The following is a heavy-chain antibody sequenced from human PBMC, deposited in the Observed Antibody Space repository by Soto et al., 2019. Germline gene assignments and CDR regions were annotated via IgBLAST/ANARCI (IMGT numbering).Heavy chain of an antibody. CDR3: AKDHRQMISGTFDY. Sequence: GGSLRLSCAASGFTFRTYGMTWVRQAPGKGLEWVSGISPSGSITYYADSVKGRFTISRDNSKNTLYLQMNSLRVEDTAVYYCAKDHRQMISGTFDYWGQGTLVTVSS. CDR2: ISPSGSIT. J-gene: IGHJ4*02. D-gene: IGHD1-1*01. CDR1: GFTFRTYG. V-gene: IGHV3-23*01.